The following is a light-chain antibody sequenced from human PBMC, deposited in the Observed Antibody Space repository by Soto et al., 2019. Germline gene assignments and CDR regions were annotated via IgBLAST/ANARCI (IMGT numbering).Light chain of an antibody. J-gene: IGKJ4*01. CDR1: QSLSSY. CDR3: QQRSDWPLT. CDR2: DAS. Sequence: EIVLTQSPATLSLSPGERATISCRASQSLSSYLAWYQQRRGQAPRLLIYDASRRATGIPARFSGSGSGTDFTLSISSLEPEDFGVYYCQQRSDWPLTFGGGTKVEIK. V-gene: IGKV3-11*01.